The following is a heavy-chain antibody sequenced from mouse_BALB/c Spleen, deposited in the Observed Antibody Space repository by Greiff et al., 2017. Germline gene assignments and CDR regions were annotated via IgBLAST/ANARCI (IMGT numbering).Heavy chain of an antibody. CDR3: ARRLRYFDY. CDR2: ISYDGSN. Sequence: EVKLEESGPGLVKPSQSLSLTCSVTGYSITSGYYWNWIRQFPGNKLEWMGYISYDGSNNYNPSLKNRISITRDTSKNQFFLKLNSVTTEDTATYYCARRLRYFDYWGQGTTLTVSS. J-gene: IGHJ2*01. D-gene: IGHD1-2*01. CDR1: GYSITSGYY. V-gene: IGHV3-6*02.